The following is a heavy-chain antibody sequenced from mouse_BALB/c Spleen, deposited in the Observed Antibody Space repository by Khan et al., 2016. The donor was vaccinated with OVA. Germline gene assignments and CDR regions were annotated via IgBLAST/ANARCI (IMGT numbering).Heavy chain of an antibody. CDR3: VRGYYGNPFAY. D-gene: IGHD2-1*01. CDR1: GFTFSDYY. CDR2: ISDGGIYT. J-gene: IGHJ3*01. V-gene: IGHV5-4*02. Sequence: EVQLQESGGGLVKPGGSLKLSCVASGFTFSDYYMYWVRQTPEKRLDWVATISDGGIYTYYPDSVKGRFTISRDDAKNNLFLQMSSLKSEDTAMFYCVRGYYGNPFAYWGQGTLVTVSA.